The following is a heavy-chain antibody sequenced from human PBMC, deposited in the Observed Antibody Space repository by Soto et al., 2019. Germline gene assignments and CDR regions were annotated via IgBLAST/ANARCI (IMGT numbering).Heavy chain of an antibody. D-gene: IGHD3-22*01. Sequence: EVQLLESGGGLVQPGGSLRLSCAASGFTFSSYAMSWVRQAPGKGLEWVSAISGSGGSTYYADSVKGRFTISRDNSKNTLYLEMNSLRAEDTAVYYCAKDWTDYYDSSGSQWGQGTLVTVSS. V-gene: IGHV3-23*01. CDR1: GFTFSSYA. J-gene: IGHJ4*02. CDR3: AKDWTDYYDSSGSQ. CDR2: ISGSGGST.